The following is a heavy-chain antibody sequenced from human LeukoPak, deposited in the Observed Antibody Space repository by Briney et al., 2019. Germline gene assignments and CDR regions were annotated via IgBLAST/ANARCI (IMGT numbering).Heavy chain of an antibody. CDR2: INPSGDST. Sequence: ALVKVSCKTSGYTFTKYLIHWVRQAPGQGLEWMGTINPSGDSTNYAQRFQGRVTLTEDTSTSTVYMELSSLTSEDTAVYYCARPSYCVFDNCGYWLDPWGPGTLITVSS. D-gene: IGHD2-21*01. V-gene: IGHV1-46*01. CDR1: GYTFTKYL. CDR3: ARPSYCVFDNCGYWLDP. J-gene: IGHJ5*02.